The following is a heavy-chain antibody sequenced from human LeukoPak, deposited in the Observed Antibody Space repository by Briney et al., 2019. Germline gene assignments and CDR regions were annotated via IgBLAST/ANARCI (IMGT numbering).Heavy chain of an antibody. CDR3: ARDGGWFDP. J-gene: IGHJ5*02. V-gene: IGHV3-11*01. CDR1: GFTFSDYY. Sequence: GGSLRLSCAASGFTFSDYYMSWVRQAPGKGLEWVSYISSSGNTMYYADSVKGRFTISRDNAKNSLYLQMNSLTVYYTAVDYCARDGGWFDPWGQRTLVTVSS. D-gene: IGHD3-3*01. CDR2: ISSSGNTM.